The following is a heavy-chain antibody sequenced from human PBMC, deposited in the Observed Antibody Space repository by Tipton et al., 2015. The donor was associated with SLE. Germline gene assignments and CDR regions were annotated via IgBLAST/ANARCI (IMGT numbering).Heavy chain of an antibody. Sequence: LSLTCTVSGGSISSGSYYWSWIRQPAGKGLEWIGHIYTSGSTNYNPSLKSRVTISVDTSKNQFSLKLSSVTAADTAVYYCARDGYSSGDWGQGTLVTVSS. CDR2: IYTSGST. D-gene: IGHD6-19*01. CDR1: GGSISSGSYY. V-gene: IGHV4-61*09. CDR3: ARDGYSSGD. J-gene: IGHJ4*02.